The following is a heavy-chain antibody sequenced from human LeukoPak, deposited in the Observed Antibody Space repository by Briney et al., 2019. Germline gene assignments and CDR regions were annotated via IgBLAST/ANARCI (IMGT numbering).Heavy chain of an antibody. J-gene: IGHJ4*02. D-gene: IGHD5-18*01. V-gene: IGHV3-21*01. CDR1: GFTFSSYS. Sequence: GSLRLSCAASGFTFSSYSMNWVRQAPGKGLEWVSSISSSSSYIYYADSVKGRFTISRDNAKNSLYLQMNSLRAEDTAVYYCARSLGYSYGYVFDYWGQGTLVTVSS. CDR3: ARSLGYSYGYVFDY. CDR2: ISSSSSYI.